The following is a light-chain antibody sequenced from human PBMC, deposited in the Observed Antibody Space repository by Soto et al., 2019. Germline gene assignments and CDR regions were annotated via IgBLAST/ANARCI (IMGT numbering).Light chain of an antibody. Sequence: QSALTQPASVSGSPGQSITISCTGTNSDVGSYNLVSWYQQHPGKAPKLMIYEGSKRPSGVSNRFSGSRSGNTASLTISGIQAEDEADYYCCSYAGSSTFVVFGGGTKVTVL. CDR1: NSDVGSYNL. J-gene: IGLJ2*01. CDR2: EGS. V-gene: IGLV2-23*03. CDR3: CSYAGSSTFVV.